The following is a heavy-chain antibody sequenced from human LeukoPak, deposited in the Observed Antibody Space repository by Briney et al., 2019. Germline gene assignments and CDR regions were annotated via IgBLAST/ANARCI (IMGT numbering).Heavy chain of an antibody. Sequence: ASVEVSCKASGYTFTGYYMHWVRQAPGQGLEWMGWINPNSGGTNYAQKFQGRVTMTRDTSISTAYMELSRLRSDDTAVYYCARDVGIHCSSTSCPVYYYYGMDVWGQGTTVTVSS. J-gene: IGHJ6*02. V-gene: IGHV1-2*02. D-gene: IGHD2-2*01. CDR2: INPNSGGT. CDR3: ARDVGIHCSSTSCPVYYYYGMDV. CDR1: GYTFTGYY.